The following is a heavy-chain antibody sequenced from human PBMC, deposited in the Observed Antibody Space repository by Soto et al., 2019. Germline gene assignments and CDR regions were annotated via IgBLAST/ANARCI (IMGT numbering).Heavy chain of an antibody. J-gene: IGHJ5*02. Sequence: QVQLQESGPGLVKPSQTLSLTCTVSGGSISSGDYYWNWIRQPPGKGLEWIGYIFYSGSTYYNPSLKIRIPISGDTSVMLFSLRLGSWIAVDTAVYSCARVLFFFGSGTSLNSWAQGTPVTLS. V-gene: IGHV4-30-4*01. CDR3: ARVLFFFGSGTSLNS. CDR2: IFYSGST. CDR1: GGSISSGDYY. D-gene: IGHD3-10*01.